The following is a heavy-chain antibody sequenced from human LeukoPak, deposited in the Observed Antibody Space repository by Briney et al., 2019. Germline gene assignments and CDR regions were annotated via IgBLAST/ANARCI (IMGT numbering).Heavy chain of an antibody. V-gene: IGHV4-30-4*01. CDR3: ARDFPRFWSGQQYGMDV. CDR1: GGSISSGDYY. J-gene: IGHJ6*02. D-gene: IGHD3-3*01. Sequence: SETLSLTCTVSGGSISSGDYYWSWIRQPPGKGLEWIGYIYYSGSTYYNPSLKSRVTISVDTSKNQFSLKLSSVTAADTAAYYCARDFPRFWSGQQYGMDVWGQGTTVTVSS. CDR2: IYYSGST.